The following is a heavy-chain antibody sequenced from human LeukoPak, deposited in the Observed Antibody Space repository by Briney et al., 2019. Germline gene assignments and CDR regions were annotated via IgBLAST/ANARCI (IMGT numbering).Heavy chain of an antibody. CDR3: AKDHRDGYNSFDY. J-gene: IGHJ4*02. Sequence: GGTLRLSCAASGFTFSNYGMSWVRQAPGKGLEWVSVISAGGSTTYYADSVRGRFTISRDNSKNTLYLQMNSLRAEDTAVYYCAKDHRDGYNSFDYWGQGTLVTVSS. V-gene: IGHV3-23*01. CDR2: ISAGGSTT. D-gene: IGHD5-24*01. CDR1: GFTFSNYG.